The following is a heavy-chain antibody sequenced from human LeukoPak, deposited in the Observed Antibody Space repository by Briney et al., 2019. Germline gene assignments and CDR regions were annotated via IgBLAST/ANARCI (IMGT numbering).Heavy chain of an antibody. V-gene: IGHV3-74*01. CDR2: INSDGSST. CDR1: GFTFSSYW. Sequence: GGSLRLSCAASGFTFSSYWMHWVRQAPGKGLVWVSRINSDGSSTSYADSVKGRFTISRDNAKNTLYLQMNSLRAEDTAVYYCARDKVPAAISAYNWFDPWGQGTLVTVSS. CDR3: ARDKVPAAISAYNWFDP. J-gene: IGHJ5*02. D-gene: IGHD2-2*01.